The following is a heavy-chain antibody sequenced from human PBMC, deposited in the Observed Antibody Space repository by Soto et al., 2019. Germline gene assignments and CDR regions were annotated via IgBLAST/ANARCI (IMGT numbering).Heavy chain of an antibody. CDR2: ISYDGSNK. CDR1: GFTFSNYG. J-gene: IGHJ2*01. Sequence: QAQLVESGGGVVQPGRSLRLSCAASGFTFSNYGIHWVRQASGKGLEWVAVISYDGSNKLYADSVKGRFTISRDNSKNTVYLQMNSLRAEDTAMYYCAKSAYSEWYFDVWGLGTLLTVSS. D-gene: IGHD2-15*01. CDR3: AKSAYSEWYFDV. V-gene: IGHV3-30*18.